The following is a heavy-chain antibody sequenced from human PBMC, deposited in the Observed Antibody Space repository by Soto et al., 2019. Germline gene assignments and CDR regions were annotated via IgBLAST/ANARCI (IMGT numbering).Heavy chain of an antibody. Sequence: PGGSLRLSCAASGFTFSNYGMSWVRQAPGKGLEWVSSISRSGGNTYYADSVKGRFTISRDNSRNTVYVQMNSLRAEDTALYYCAKADASGYNSLLFDYWGQGTLVTVSS. D-gene: IGHD3-22*01. CDR3: AKADASGYNSLLFDY. J-gene: IGHJ4*02. CDR2: ISRSGGNT. CDR1: GFTFSNYG. V-gene: IGHV3-23*01.